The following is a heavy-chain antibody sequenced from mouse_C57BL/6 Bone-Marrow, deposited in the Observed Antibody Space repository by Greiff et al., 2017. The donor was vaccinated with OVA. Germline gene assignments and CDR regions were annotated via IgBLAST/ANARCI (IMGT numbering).Heavy chain of an antibody. CDR1: GYTFTDYY. CDR2: IYTGSGNT. D-gene: IGHD1-1*01. V-gene: IGHV1-76*01. Sequence: VQLQQSGAELVRPGASVKLSCKASGYTFTDYYINWVKQRPGQGLEWIARIYTGSGNTYYNEKFKGKATLTAEKSSSTAYMQLSSLTSEDSAVYFCARSWEFITTVEGYFDVWGTGTTVTVSS. J-gene: IGHJ1*03. CDR3: ARSWEFITTVEGYFDV.